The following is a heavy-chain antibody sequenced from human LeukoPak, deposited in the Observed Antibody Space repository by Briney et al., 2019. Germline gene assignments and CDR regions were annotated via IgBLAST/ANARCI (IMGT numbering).Heavy chain of an antibody. D-gene: IGHD4-23*01. V-gene: IGHV3-48*03. CDR2: ISSSDSTI. Sequence: GGSLRLSCAASGFTLSSYEMHWVRQAPGKGQEWVSYISSSDSTIYYADSVKGRFTISRDNAKNSLYLQMNSLRAEDTAVYYCARDYGGSSPFDYWGQGTLVTVSS. CDR3: ARDYGGSSPFDY. J-gene: IGHJ4*02. CDR1: GFTLSSYE.